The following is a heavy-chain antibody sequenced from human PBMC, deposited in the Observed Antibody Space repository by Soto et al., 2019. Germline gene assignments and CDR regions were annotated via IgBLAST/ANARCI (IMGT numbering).Heavy chain of an antibody. CDR2: VFYDGYT. CDR1: GDSISGSPYF. Sequence: QLQLQESGPGLVMPSETLSLTCTVSGDSISGSPYFWGWIRQPPGKRLEWIGSVFYDGYTLYTPSLRSRVTISVDTSKNQFSLKLTSVAVADTATYFCARLQGAVPHYWGQGT. V-gene: IGHV4-39*01. D-gene: IGHD6-19*01. J-gene: IGHJ4*02. CDR3: ARLQGAVPHY.